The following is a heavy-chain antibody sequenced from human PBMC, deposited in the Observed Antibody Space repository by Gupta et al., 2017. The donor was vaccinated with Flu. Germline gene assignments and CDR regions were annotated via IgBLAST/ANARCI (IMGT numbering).Heavy chain of an antibody. CDR1: GFEFSDYW. CDR2: IDKEGTT. CDR3: AREGNCPGGCVQGEN. J-gene: IGHJ4*02. Sequence: EVHLVESGGGSVQPGGSLRLSCAASGFEFSDYWMQWVRQAPGQGLVWVSRIDKEGTTTYADSVRGRFTISRDNAKSTLYLQMSSLRADDTAVYVCAREGNCPGGCVQGENWGQG. D-gene: IGHD2-8*02. V-gene: IGHV3-74*03.